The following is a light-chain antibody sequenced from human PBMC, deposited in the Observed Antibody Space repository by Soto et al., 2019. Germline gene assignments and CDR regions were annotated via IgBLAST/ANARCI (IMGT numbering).Light chain of an antibody. Sequence: QSVLTQPPSASGTPGQRVTVSCSGSSSNIGSNTVNWYQQLPGTAPKLLIYSNNQRPSGVPDRFSGSKSGTAASLAISALQSEDEADYYFAAWDDRLTGTGVFGGGTKVTVL. J-gene: IGLJ2*01. CDR1: SSNIGSNT. CDR2: SNN. CDR3: AAWDDRLTGTGV. V-gene: IGLV1-44*01.